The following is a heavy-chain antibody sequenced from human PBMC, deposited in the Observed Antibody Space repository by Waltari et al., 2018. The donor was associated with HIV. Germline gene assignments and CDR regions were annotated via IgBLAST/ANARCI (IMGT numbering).Heavy chain of an antibody. Sequence: QVRLVESGGGVVQPGRSMSLSCAASGFTFHTYAMHWVRQAPGKGLEWVAVISYDGGHKYYADSVQGRFTISRDNSENTVYLHANSLRADDTALYYCSRDSYGAALDYWGQGTLVTVSS. D-gene: IGHD6-13*01. CDR1: GFTFHTYA. CDR2: ISYDGGHK. V-gene: IGHV3-30*01. J-gene: IGHJ4*02. CDR3: SRDSYGAALDY.